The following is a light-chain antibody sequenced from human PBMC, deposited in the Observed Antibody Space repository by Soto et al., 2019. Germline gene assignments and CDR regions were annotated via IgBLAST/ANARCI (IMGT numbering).Light chain of an antibody. CDR2: TIS. Sequence: EIVMTQTPLSLPATPGEPASISCRSSQSILDNDDGITYVDWYLQKSGQSPQLLIYTISYRASGVRDRFSGSGSATDFTLKISRVEAEDVGIYYCMQRMEFPVTFGQGTKPEIK. V-gene: IGKV2-40*01. CDR1: QSILDNDDGITY. J-gene: IGKJ2*01. CDR3: MQRMEFPVT.